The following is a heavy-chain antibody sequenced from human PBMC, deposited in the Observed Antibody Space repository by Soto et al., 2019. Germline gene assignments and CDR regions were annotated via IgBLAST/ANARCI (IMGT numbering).Heavy chain of an antibody. CDR2: FDPEDGET. J-gene: IGHJ1*01. CDR1: GYTLTELS. Sequence: ASVKVSCTVSGYTLTELSMHWVRQAPGKGLEWMGGFDPEDGETIYAQKFQGRVTMTEDTSTDTAYMELSSLRSEDTAVYYCATGSYVGSWYVGEIAEYFQHWGQGTLVTVSS. V-gene: IGHV1-24*01. CDR3: ATGSYVGSWYVGEIAEYFQH. D-gene: IGHD6-13*01.